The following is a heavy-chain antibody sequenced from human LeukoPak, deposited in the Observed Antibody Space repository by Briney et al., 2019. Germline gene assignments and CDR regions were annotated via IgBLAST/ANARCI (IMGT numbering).Heavy chain of an antibody. CDR3: ARDPYSGNYGDYYYYYMDV. D-gene: IGHD1-26*01. J-gene: IGHJ6*03. V-gene: IGHV3-21*01. Sequence: PGGSLRLSCVASGFTFNTYNMNWVRQAPGKGLEWVSSITSSSSYMYYADSVKGRFTISRDNAKSSLYLQMNSLRDEDTAVYYCARDPYSGNYGDYYYYYMDVWGKGTTVTIS. CDR1: GFTFNTYN. CDR2: ITSSSSYM.